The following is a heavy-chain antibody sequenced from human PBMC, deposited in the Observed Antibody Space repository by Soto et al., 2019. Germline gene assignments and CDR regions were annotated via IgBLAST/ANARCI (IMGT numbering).Heavy chain of an antibody. CDR3: AKSGIAAAGTEKKTLFYFDY. D-gene: IGHD6-13*01. J-gene: IGHJ4*02. CDR2: ISYDGSNK. Sequence: GGSLRLSCAASGFTFSSYGMHWVRQAPGKGLEWVAVISYDGSNKYYADSVKGRFTNSRDKSKNTLDLQMNSMSAEDTAVYYCAKSGIAAAGTEKKTLFYFDYWGQGTLVTVSS. CDR1: GFTFSSYG. V-gene: IGHV3-30*18.